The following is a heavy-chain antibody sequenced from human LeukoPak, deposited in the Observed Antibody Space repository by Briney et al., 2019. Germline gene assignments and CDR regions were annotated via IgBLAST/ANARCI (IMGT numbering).Heavy chain of an antibody. CDR3: ARHLSGVTGYSYGRGIDY. J-gene: IGHJ4*02. CDR1: GFTFSSYE. D-gene: IGHD5-18*01. V-gene: IGHV3-48*03. Sequence: PGGSLRLSCAAPGFTFSSYEMNWVRQAPGKGLEWVSYISSSGSTIYYADSVKGRFTISRDNAKNSLYLQMNSLRAEDTAVYYCARHLSGVTGYSYGRGIDYWGQGTLVTVSS. CDR2: ISSSGSTI.